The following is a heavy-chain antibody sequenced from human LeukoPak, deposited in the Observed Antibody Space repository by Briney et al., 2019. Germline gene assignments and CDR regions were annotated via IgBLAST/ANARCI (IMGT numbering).Heavy chain of an antibody. CDR2: IYHSGRT. Sequence: SETLSLTCAVSGDYISSSSYYWGWIRQSPGTGLEWIGDIYHSGRTYYNPSLKSRVAISIDTSKNQFSLGLRSMAAADTAVFYCARRRYYDSTGYFEWGRGTLVTVSS. CDR3: ARRRYYDSTGYFE. J-gene: IGHJ1*01. CDR1: GDYISSSSYY. D-gene: IGHD3-22*01. V-gene: IGHV4-39*01.